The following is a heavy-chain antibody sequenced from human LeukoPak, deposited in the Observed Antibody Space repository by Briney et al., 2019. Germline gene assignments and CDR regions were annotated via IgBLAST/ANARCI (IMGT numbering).Heavy chain of an antibody. D-gene: IGHD3-16*02. J-gene: IGHJ4*02. CDR1: GGSLSGYY. Sequence: SETLSLTCAVSGGSLSGYYWTWIRQPPGKGLEWIGSISYRGSTYYNPSLKSRVTISVDTSKNQLSLKLTSVTAPDTAVYYCARHDYVWGSHRYLVDYWGQGTLVTVSS. CDR3: ARHDYVWGSHRYLVDY. V-gene: IGHV4-39*01. CDR2: ISYRGST.